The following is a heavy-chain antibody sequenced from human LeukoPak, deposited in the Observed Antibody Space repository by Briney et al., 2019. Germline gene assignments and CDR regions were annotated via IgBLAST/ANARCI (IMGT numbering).Heavy chain of an antibody. CDR3: ARDNHSGSWSWFDP. J-gene: IGHJ5*02. CDR1: GYTFNSYG. CDR2: ISGYNGDT. V-gene: IGHV1-18*01. D-gene: IGHD6-13*01. Sequence: GASVKVSCKASGYTFNSYGFSWVRQAPGQGLEWMGWISGYNGDTKYAQDLQGRVTMTTDTSTSTAYMELRSLRSDDTAVYYCARDNHSGSWSWFDPWGQGTLVTVSS.